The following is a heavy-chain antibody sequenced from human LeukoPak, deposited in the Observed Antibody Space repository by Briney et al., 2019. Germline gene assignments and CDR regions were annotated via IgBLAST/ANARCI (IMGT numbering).Heavy chain of an antibody. CDR2: IYYSGST. V-gene: IGHV4-59*01. CDR3: ARDNWEAGIAAAGTGWFDP. D-gene: IGHD6-13*01. Sequence: SETLSLTCTVSGGSISSYYWSWIRQPPGKGLEWIGYIYYSGSTNYNPSLKSRVTISVDTSKNQFSLKLSSVTAADTAVYYCARDNWEAGIAAAGTGWFDPWGQGTLVTVSS. J-gene: IGHJ5*02. CDR1: GGSISSYY.